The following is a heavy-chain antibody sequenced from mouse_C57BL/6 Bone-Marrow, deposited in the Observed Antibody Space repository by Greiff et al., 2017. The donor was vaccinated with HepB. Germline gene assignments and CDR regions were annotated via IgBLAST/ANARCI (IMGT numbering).Heavy chain of an antibody. D-gene: IGHD1-1*01. J-gene: IGHJ2*01. CDR3: SRYDYYGSSSYFDY. CDR1: GYTFTSYW. CDR2: IDPSDSET. V-gene: IGHV1-52*01. Sequence: QVQLQQPGAELVRPGSSVKLSCKASGYTFTSYWMHWVKQRPIQGLEWIGNIDPSDSETHYNQKFKDKATLTVDKSSSTAYMQLSSLTSEDSAVYYCSRYDYYGSSSYFDYWGQGTTRTVSS.